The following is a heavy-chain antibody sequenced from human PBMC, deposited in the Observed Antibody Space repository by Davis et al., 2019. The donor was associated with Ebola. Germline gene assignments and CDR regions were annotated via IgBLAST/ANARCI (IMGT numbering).Heavy chain of an antibody. CDR1: GGTFSSYA. V-gene: IGHV1-69*13. J-gene: IGHJ4*02. CDR2: IIPIFGTA. Sequence: AASVKVSCKASGGTFSSYAISWVRQAPGQGLEWMGGIIPIFGTANYAQKFQGRVTITADESTSTAYMELSSLRSEDTAVYYCARESGGITGTMGTYWGQGTLVTVSS. D-gene: IGHD1-7*01. CDR3: ARESGGITGTMGTY.